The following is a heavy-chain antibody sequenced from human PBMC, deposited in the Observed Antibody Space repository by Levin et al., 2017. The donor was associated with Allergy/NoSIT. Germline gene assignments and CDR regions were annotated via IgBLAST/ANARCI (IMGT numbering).Heavy chain of an antibody. Sequence: SETLSLTCTVSGGSISTYHWNWIRQSPGKGLEWIGEIYNGGTTNYNPSFESRVTVSVDTSKNQGSLRLTSMTAADTAVYYCARDRRHSYGRDLDPWGQGTLVTVSS. V-gene: IGHV4-59*01. CDR2: IYNGGTT. D-gene: IGHD5-18*01. CDR3: ARDRRHSYGRDLDP. CDR1: GGSISTYH. J-gene: IGHJ5*02.